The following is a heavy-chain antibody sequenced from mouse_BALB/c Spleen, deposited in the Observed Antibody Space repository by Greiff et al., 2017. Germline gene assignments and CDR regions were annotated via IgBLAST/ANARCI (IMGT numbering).Heavy chain of an antibody. CDR3: ARQELGTTWFAY. V-gene: IGHV5-12-2*01. CDR1: GFTFSSYT. Sequence: EVMLVESGGGLVQPGGSLKLSCAASGFTFSSYTMSWVRQTPEERLEWVAYISNGGGSTYYPDTVKGRFTISRDNAKNTLYLQMSSLKSEDTAMYYCARQELGTTWFAYWGQGTLVTVSA. J-gene: IGHJ3*01. D-gene: IGHD3-1*01. CDR2: ISNGGGST.